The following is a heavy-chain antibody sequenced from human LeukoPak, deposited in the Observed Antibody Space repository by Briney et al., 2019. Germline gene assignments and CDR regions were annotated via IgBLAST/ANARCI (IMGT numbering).Heavy chain of an antibody. Sequence: GGSLRLSCAASGFTFSSSWMYWVRQASGKGLVWVSRINSDESITTYADSVKGRFTISRDIAKNTLYLQMHSLRAEDTAVYYCATIYGGLDIWGQGTMVTVSS. CDR3: ATIYGGLDI. V-gene: IGHV3-74*01. J-gene: IGHJ3*02. D-gene: IGHD4/OR15-4a*01. CDR1: GFTFSSSW. CDR2: INSDESIT.